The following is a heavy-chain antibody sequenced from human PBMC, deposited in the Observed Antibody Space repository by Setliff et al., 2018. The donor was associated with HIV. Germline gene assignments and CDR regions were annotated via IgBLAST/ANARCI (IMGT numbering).Heavy chain of an antibody. CDR1: GDSISTDY. CDR3: ARAAGTFNWFDP. D-gene: IGHD1-1*01. CDR2: IYNSAST. V-gene: IGHV4-59*12. J-gene: IGHJ5*02. Sequence: SETLSLTCTVSGDSISTDYWTWIRQPPGKGLEWIGYIYNSASTSYNPSLKSRVTISVDTSKNQFSLKLSSVTAADTAVYYCARAAGTFNWFDPWGQGT.